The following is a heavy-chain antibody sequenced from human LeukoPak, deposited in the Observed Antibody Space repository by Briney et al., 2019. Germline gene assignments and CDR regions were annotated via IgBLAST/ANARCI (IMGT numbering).Heavy chain of an antibody. D-gene: IGHD1-7*01. CDR1: GGSISSSSYY. Sequence: NPSETLSLTCTVSGGSISSSSYYWGWIRQPPGKGLEWIVSIYYSGSTYYNPSLKSRVTISGDTSKNQFSLKLSSVTAADTAVYYCARHGNYPRPYGFDPWGQGTLVTVSS. CDR3: ARHGNYPRPYGFDP. V-gene: IGHV4-39*01. CDR2: IYYSGST. J-gene: IGHJ5*02.